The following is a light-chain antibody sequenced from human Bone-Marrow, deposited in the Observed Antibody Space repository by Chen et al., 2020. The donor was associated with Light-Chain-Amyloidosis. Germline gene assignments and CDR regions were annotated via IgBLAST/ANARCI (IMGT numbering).Light chain of an antibody. V-gene: IGLV3-25*03. Sequence: SYELTQPPSVSVSPGQTARITCSGDDLPTKYAYWYQQKPGQAPLLVIHRGTERPSGISERFSGSSSGTTATLTISGVQAEDEADYHCQSADSSGTYEVIFGGGTKLTVL. CDR2: RGT. CDR3: QSADSSGTYEVI. CDR1: DLPTKY. J-gene: IGLJ2*01.